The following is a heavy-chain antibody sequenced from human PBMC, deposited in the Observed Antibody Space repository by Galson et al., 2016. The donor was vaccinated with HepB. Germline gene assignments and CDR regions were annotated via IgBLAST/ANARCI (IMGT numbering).Heavy chain of an antibody. Sequence: SLRLSCAASGFTFTSYAMSWVRQAPGKGLEWVSGITGSGAGTYYADSVKGRFTISRDNSKNKLYLQMNSLRAEDTAVYYCARAWIHLYDLDYWGQGALVTVSS. CDR1: GFTFTSYA. D-gene: IGHD5-18*01. CDR3: ARAWIHLYDLDY. CDR2: ITGSGAGT. J-gene: IGHJ4*02. V-gene: IGHV3-23*01.